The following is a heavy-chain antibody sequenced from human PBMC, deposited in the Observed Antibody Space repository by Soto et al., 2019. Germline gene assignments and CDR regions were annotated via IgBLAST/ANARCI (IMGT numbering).Heavy chain of an antibody. Sequence: QVQLVQCGAEVKKPGASVKVSCKASSHTFISYGINWVRQAPGHGLEWMGWISDYDGYTTYAQKLQGRVTMTTDTSTSTVYMELRSLTSDDTAVYYCSTPVLDYWGQGTLVTVSS. CDR2: ISDYDGYT. CDR1: SHTFISYG. CDR3: STPVLDY. V-gene: IGHV1-18*04. J-gene: IGHJ4*02. D-gene: IGHD2-15*01.